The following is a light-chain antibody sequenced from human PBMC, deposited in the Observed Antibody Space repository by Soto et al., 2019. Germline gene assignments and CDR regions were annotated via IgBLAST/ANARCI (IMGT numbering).Light chain of an antibody. CDR1: SSDVGGYNY. V-gene: IGLV2-14*03. Sequence: QSALTQPASVSGSPGQSITISCTGTSSDVGGYNYVSWYQHHPGKAPKLLIYDVNSRPSGVSGRSSGSKSGNTAPLTISGLQAEDEADYYSSSYASSSTEVFGTGTKLTVL. J-gene: IGLJ1*01. CDR2: DVN. CDR3: SSYASSSTEV.